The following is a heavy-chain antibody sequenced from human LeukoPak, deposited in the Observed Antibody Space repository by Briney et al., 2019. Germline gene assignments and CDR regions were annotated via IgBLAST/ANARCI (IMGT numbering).Heavy chain of an antibody. CDR2: IGDKNSRT. V-gene: IGHV3-23*01. CDR1: GFAFDNFA. D-gene: IGHD5-24*01. Sequence: GGSLRLSCIGSGFAFDNFAFGWVRQAPGRGLAWASGIGDKNSRTYYADSVRGRFTISRDNSRNILYLQMNSLRAEDTAVYYCVKEIFRNGFHGLDVWGQGTTVTVSS. CDR3: VKEIFRNGFHGLDV. J-gene: IGHJ6*02.